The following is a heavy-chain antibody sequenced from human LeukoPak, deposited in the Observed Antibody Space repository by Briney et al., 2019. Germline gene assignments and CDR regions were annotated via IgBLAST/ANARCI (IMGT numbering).Heavy chain of an antibody. D-gene: IGHD3-22*01. CDR3: ARVQNYYDISGYRANVFDI. Sequence: PSETLSLTCTVSGGSISSGDYYWSWIRQPPGKGLEWIGYIYYSGTTYYNPSLKSRVTISVDTSKNQFSLNLSSVTAADTAVYYCARVQNYYDISGYRANVFDIWGQGTMVTFSS. CDR1: GGSISSGDYY. V-gene: IGHV4-30-4*01. CDR2: IYYSGTT. J-gene: IGHJ3*02.